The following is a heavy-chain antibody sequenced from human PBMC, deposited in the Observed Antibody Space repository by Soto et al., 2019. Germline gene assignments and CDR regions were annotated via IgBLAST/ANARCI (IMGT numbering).Heavy chain of an antibody. D-gene: IGHD3-22*01. CDR2: IDWDDDK. J-gene: IGHJ4*02. CDR3: ARILLNYYDSSGYSGHFDY. V-gene: IGHV2-70*01. CDR1: GFSLSTSGMC. Sequence: SGPTLVNPTHTLTLTCTFSGFSLSTSGMCVSWIRQPPGKALEWPALIDWDDDKYYSTSLKTRLTISKDTSKNQVVLTMTNMDPVDTATYYCARILLNYYDSSGYSGHFDYWGQGTLVTVSS.